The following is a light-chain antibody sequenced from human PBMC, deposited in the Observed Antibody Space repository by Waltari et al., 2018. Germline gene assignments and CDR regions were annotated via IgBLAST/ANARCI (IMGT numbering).Light chain of an antibody. J-gene: IGLJ1*01. V-gene: IGLV2-14*01. CDR2: DVS. Sequence: QSALTQPASVSGSPGQSIPFSCTGTSSDVRGYHFLPCYQRHPVKAPKLMIYDVSNRPSGVSDRFSGSKSGNTASLTISGLQAEDEADYYCSSHTSNNTLKYVFGTGTKVTVL. CDR1: SSDVRGYHF. CDR3: SSHTSNNTLKYV.